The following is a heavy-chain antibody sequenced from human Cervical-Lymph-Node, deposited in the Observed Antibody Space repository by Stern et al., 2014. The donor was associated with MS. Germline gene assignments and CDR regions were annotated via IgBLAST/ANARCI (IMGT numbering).Heavy chain of an antibody. CDR2: RNPSGGKT. CDR3: ARVLSLATSDS. J-gene: IGHJ4*02. CDR1: GYTFTTYY. V-gene: IGHV1-46*01. D-gene: IGHD1-1*01. Sequence: VQLVDFGAEIRKPGASVKISCKASGYTFTTYYMHWVRQPPGKGLEWFALRNPSGGKTTYAQRFQGRVTVTGDTSSSTVHMELTGLRSEDTAVYYCARVLSLATSDSWGQGTLVIVSS.